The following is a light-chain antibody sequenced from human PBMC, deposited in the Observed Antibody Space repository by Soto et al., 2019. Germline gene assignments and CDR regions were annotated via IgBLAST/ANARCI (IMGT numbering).Light chain of an antibody. CDR1: QSVSSN. CDR2: GAS. Sequence: EVVMSQSPATLPVSPGERATLSCRASQSVSSNLAWYQQKPGQAPRFLIYGASTRATGIPARFSGSGSGIEFTLTISSLQSEDFAVYYCQQYDNWPLTFGGGTKVDIK. J-gene: IGKJ4*01. V-gene: IGKV3-15*01. CDR3: QQYDNWPLT.